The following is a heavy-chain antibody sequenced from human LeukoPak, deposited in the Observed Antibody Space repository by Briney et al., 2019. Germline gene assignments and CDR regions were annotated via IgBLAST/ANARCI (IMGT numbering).Heavy chain of an antibody. CDR1: GYTFTSYG. CDR2: ISAYNGNT. V-gene: IGHV1-18*01. D-gene: IGHD1-26*01. Sequence: ASVKVSCKASGYTFTSYGISWVRQAPGQGLEWMGWISAYNGNTNYAQKLQGRVTMTTDTSTGTAYMELRSLRSDDTAVYYCARDKGSGSLLPFDYWGQGTLVTVSS. CDR3: ARDKGSGSLLPFDY. J-gene: IGHJ4*02.